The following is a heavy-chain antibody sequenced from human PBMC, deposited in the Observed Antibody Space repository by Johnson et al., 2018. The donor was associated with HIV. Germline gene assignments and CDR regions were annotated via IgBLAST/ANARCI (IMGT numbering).Heavy chain of an antibody. D-gene: IGHD3-3*01. CDR1: GFTFSSYA. Sequence: EMQLVESGGGLVQPGGSLRLSCAASGFTFSSYAMSWVRQAPGKGLEWVSAISGSGGSTYYADSVKGRFTISRDNSKNTLYLQMNSLRDEDTSVYYCTVWRWGWSGQEPFDVWGPGTMVTVSS. CDR3: TVWRWGWSGQEPFDV. CDR2: ISGSGGST. V-gene: IGHV3-23*04. J-gene: IGHJ3*01.